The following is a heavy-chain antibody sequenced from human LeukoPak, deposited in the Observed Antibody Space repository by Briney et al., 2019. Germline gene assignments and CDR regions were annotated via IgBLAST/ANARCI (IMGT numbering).Heavy chain of an antibody. V-gene: IGHV4-59*01. CDR2: SYYSGST. CDR1: GGSISANY. CDR3: ARWYCHRDNCYHLDV. D-gene: IGHD2-15*01. Sequence: SETLSLTCTVSGGSISANYWSWIRQPPGKGLEWSGYSYYSGSTRYNPSLKSRVTMSVDTSNNQCSLTLNSVTAADTAVYYCARWYCHRDNCYHLDVWGQGATVTVSS. J-gene: IGHJ6*03.